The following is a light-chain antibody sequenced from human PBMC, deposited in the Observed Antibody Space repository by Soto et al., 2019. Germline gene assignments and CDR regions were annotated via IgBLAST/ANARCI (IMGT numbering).Light chain of an antibody. J-gene: IGKJ5*01. CDR2: AAS. CDR1: QSISSS. V-gene: IGKV1-39*01. CDR3: QQSYSTLSIT. Sequence: DIQMTQSPSSLSASVGDRVTITCRASQSISSSLHWYQQQPGKAPQLLIYAASSLQSGVPSRFSGSGSGTDFTLTISSLQPEDFATYYCQQSYSTLSITFGQGTRLEIK.